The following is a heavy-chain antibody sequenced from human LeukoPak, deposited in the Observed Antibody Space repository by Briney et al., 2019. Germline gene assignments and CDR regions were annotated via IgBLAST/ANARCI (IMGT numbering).Heavy chain of an antibody. CDR2: IHPRDPDT. CDR1: GYSFTSYW. J-gene: IGHJ5*01. V-gene: IGHV5-51*01. D-gene: IGHD3/OR15-3a*01. Sequence: GESLKISCKGSGYSFTSYWIGWVRQMPGKGLEWMGIIHPRDPDTRYSPSFQGQVTMSADKSISTAYLQWSSLKVSDTAMYYCARRTYDVLTGTPSSVRKNWFDSWGQGTLVTVSS. CDR3: ARRTYDVLTGTPSSVRKNWFDS.